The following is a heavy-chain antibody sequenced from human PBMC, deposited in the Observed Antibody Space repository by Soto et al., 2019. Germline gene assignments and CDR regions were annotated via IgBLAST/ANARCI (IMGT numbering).Heavy chain of an antibody. D-gene: IGHD1-1*01. CDR2: LNHSGST. CDR3: ARVPWNYWFDP. V-gene: IGHV4-34*01. J-gene: IGHJ5*02. Sequence: SETLSLTCAVYGGSFSGYYWSWIRQPPGKGLEWIGELNHSGSTNYNPSLKSRVTISVDTSKNHFSLKLSSVTAADTAVYYCARVPWNYWFDPWGQGTLVTVSS. CDR1: GGSFSGYY.